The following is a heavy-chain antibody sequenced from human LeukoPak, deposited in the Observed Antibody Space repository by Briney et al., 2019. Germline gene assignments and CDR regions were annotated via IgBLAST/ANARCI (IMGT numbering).Heavy chain of an antibody. CDR2: ISAYNGNT. J-gene: IGHJ4*02. V-gene: IGHV1-18*01. Sequence: ASVKVSCKASGYTFTSYGISWVRQAPGQGLEWMGWISAYNGNTNYAQKLQGRVTMTTDTSTSTAYMELRSLRSDDTAVYYCARVRLRQQLVLSYSCYFDYWGRGTLVTVSS. CDR1: GYTFTSYG. D-gene: IGHD6-13*01. CDR3: ARVRLRQQLVLSYSCYFDY.